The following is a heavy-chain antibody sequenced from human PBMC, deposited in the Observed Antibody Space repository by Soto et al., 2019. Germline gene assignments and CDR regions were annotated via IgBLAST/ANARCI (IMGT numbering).Heavy chain of an antibody. CDR2: INHSGST. CDR1: GGSFSGYY. Sequence: SETLSLTCAVYGGSFSGYYWSWIRQPPGKGLEWIGEINHSGSTNYNPSLKSRVTISVDTSKNQFSLKLSSVTAADTAVYYCARGLTGDYWGQGTLVTVSS. J-gene: IGHJ4*02. V-gene: IGHV4-34*01. CDR3: ARGLTGDY.